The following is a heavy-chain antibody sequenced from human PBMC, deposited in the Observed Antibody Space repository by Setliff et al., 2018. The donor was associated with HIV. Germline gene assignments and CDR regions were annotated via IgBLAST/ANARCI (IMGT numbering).Heavy chain of an antibody. D-gene: IGHD1-7*01. CDR3: ARSNLELTTRLFDP. J-gene: IGHJ5*02. Sequence: PSETLSLTCTVSDASITADTFYWNWLRQPPGKGPEWIGYIHNSGTTHYNPTFESRLIISLDMSNNRFSLNLASVTAADTAVYYCARSNLELTTRLFDPWGPGTLVTVSS. CDR1: DASITADTFY. V-gene: IGHV4-30-4*08. CDR2: IHNSGTT.